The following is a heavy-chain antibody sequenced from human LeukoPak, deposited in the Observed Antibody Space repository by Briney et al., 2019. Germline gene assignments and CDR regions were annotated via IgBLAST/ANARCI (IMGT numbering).Heavy chain of an antibody. V-gene: IGHV3-48*04. Sequence: GGSLRLSCAASGFTFSSYSMNWVRQAPGKGLEWVSHISSSSSTTYYADSVKGRFTISSDNAKHSLELQMDSLRVEDTAVYYCAKYADVPYFDYWGQGNLVSVS. D-gene: IGHD3-16*01. J-gene: IGHJ4*02. CDR2: ISSSSSTT. CDR1: GFTFSSYS. CDR3: AKYADVPYFDY.